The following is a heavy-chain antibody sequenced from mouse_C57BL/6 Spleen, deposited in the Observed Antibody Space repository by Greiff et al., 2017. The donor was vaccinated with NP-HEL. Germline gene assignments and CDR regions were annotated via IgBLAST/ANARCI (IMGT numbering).Heavy chain of an antibody. Sequence: DVQLQESGPGLVKPSQSLSLTCSVTGYSITSGYYWNWIRQFPGNKLEWMGYISYDGSNNYNPSLKNRISITRDTSKNQFFLKLNSVTTEDTATYYCARDLITTVVAPFAYWGQGTLVTVSA. CDR2: ISYDGSN. CDR3: ARDLITTVVAPFAY. J-gene: IGHJ3*01. D-gene: IGHD1-1*01. CDR1: GYSITSGYY. V-gene: IGHV3-6*01.